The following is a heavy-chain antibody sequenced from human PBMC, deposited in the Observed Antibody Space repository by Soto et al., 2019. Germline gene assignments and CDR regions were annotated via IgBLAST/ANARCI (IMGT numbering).Heavy chain of an antibody. CDR1: GFTFSRHS. CDR2: ISHNRNNK. Sequence: QVQLVEAGGGVVQPGRSLRLSCAASGFTFSRHSLHWVRQAPGKGLEWVAVISHNRNNKYYADSVKGRFTISRDNSLNMFDWQMHGLRTQDTTTFCCVRASGHIYVTSHGPFDPWAPEALVTVSS. J-gene: IGHJ5*02. V-gene: IGHV3-30-3*01. CDR3: VRASGHIYVTSHGPFDP. D-gene: IGHD2-21*01.